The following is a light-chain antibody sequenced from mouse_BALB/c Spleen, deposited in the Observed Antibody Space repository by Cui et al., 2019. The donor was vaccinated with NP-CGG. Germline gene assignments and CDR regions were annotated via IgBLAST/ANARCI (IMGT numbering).Light chain of an antibody. CDR2: GTN. CDR3: ALWYSNHWV. J-gene: IGLJ1*01. V-gene: IGLV1*01. CDR1: TGTVTTSNY. Sequence: QAVVTQESATTTSPGETVTLTCRSSTGTVTTSNYANWVQEKPDHLFTGLIGGTNNRPPGVPARFSGSLIGDKAALTITGAQTEDEAMYFCALWYSNHWVFGGGTKLTVL.